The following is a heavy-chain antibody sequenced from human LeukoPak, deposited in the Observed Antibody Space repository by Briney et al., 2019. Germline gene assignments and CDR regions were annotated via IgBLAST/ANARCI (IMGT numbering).Heavy chain of an antibody. V-gene: IGHV3-7*01. Sequence: GGSLRLSCAGSEFIFSNYWMSWVRQAPGTGLEWVANIKQDGSERYYVDSVKGRFTISRDNAKNSLYLQMNSLRAEDTAVYYCAREWQLETWGQGTLVTVSS. CDR1: EFIFSNYW. J-gene: IGHJ5*02. D-gene: IGHD6-6*01. CDR2: IKQDGSER. CDR3: AREWQLET.